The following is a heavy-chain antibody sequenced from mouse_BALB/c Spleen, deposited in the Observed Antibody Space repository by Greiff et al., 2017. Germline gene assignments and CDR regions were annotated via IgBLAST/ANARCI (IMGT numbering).Heavy chain of an antibody. CDR3: ADLLGAMDY. CDR1: GFNIKDTY. D-gene: IGHD3-3*01. V-gene: IGHV14-3*02. J-gene: IGHJ4*01. Sequence: VQLKESGAELVKPGASVKLSCTASGFNIKDTYMHWVKQRPEQGLEWIGRIDPANGNTKYDPKFQGKATITADTSSNTAYLQLSSLTSEDTAVYYCADLLGAMDYRGQGTSVTVSS. CDR2: IDPANGNT.